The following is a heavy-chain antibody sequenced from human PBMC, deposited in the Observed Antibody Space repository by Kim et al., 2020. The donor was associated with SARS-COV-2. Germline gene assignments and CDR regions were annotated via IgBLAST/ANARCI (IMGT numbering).Heavy chain of an antibody. CDR3: ARGFGGYNWDY. Sequence: TYANPTHKGRVTTSEDTSKNQFSLKLSSVTAEDTAVYYWARGFGGYNWDYWGQGTLVTVSS. J-gene: IGHJ4*02. CDR2: T. V-gene: IGHV4-30-2*05. D-gene: IGHD3-10*01.